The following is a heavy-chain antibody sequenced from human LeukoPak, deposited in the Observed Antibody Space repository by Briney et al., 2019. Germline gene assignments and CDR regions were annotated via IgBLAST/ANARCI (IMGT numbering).Heavy chain of an antibody. CDR1: GFTFSSXX. CDR2: XXXXGTSI. CDR3: ARPSPESNYYDSSGDFDY. V-gene: IGHV3-48*03. J-gene: IGHJ4*02. D-gene: IGHD3-22*01. Sequence: GGSLRLSCAASGFTFSSXXXXXXRXAPXXXXXXXXXXXXXGTSIYYADSVKGRXXXXRDNAKNSLYLQMNSLRAEDTAVYYCARPSPESNYYDSSGDFDYWGQGTLVTVSS.